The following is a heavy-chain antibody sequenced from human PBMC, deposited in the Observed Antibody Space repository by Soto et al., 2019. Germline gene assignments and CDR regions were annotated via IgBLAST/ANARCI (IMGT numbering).Heavy chain of an antibody. CDR2: IYYSGST. CDR3: ARLGGYYQAFDH. Sequence: SETLSLTCTVSGGSISSYYWSWIRQPPGKGLEWIGYIYYSGSTNYTPSLKSRVTISVDTSKNQFSLKLDSVTAADTAVYYCARLGGYYQAFDHWGQGTLVTVSS. D-gene: IGHD3-3*01. J-gene: IGHJ4*02. CDR1: GGSISSYY. V-gene: IGHV4-59*08.